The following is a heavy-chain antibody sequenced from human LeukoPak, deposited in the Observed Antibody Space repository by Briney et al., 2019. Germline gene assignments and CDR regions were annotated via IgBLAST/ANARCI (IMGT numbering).Heavy chain of an antibody. D-gene: IGHD6-19*01. J-gene: IGHJ4*02. V-gene: IGHV1-69*04. Sequence: ASVKVSCKASGGTFSSYAISWVRQAPGQGLEWMGRIIPILGIANYAQKFQGRVTITADKSTSAAYMELSSLRSEDTAVYYCASMMYSSGTFGLDYWGQGTLVTVSS. CDR1: GGTFSSYA. CDR3: ASMMYSSGTFGLDY. CDR2: IIPILGIA.